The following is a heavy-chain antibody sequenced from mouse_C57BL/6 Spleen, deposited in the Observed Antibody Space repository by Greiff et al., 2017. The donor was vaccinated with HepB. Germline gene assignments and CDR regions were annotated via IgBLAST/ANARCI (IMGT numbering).Heavy chain of an antibody. CDR3: ARDRAYGYLAY. D-gene: IGHD2-2*01. CDR1: GYSITSGYY. V-gene: IGHV3-6*01. J-gene: IGHJ3*01. Sequence: EVQLQESGPGLVKPSQSLSLTCSVTGYSITSGYYWNWIRQFPGNKLEWMGYISYDGSNNYNPSLKNRISITRDTSKNQFFLKLNSVTNEDTATYYCARDRAYGYLAYWGQGTLVTVSA. CDR2: ISYDGSN.